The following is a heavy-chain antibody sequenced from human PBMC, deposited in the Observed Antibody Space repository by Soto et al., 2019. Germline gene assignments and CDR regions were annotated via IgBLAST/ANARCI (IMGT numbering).Heavy chain of an antibody. J-gene: IGHJ4*02. CDR1: GYTFTSYA. CDR3: ARSIVVVTAADY. Sequence: QVQLVQSGAEVKKPGASVKVSCKASGYTFTSYAMHWVRQAPGQRLEWMGWINAGNGNTKYSQKFQGRVTITRDTAASTASMELSSLRSEDTAVYYCARSIVVVTAADYWGPGTLVTVSS. V-gene: IGHV1-3*01. D-gene: IGHD2-21*02. CDR2: INAGNGNT.